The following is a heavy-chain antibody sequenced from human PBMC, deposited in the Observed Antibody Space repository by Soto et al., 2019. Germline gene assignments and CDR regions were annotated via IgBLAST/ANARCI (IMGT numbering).Heavy chain of an antibody. D-gene: IGHD2-15*01. J-gene: IGHJ4*02. CDR3: AKRYWSGGSCYNYFDY. Sequence: EVQLLESGGGLVQPGGSLRLSCAASGFTFSSYAMSWVRQAPGKGLEWVSGVSGSGGSTYYAHSVKGRVPISRDNSKNTLNLQMNSLRAQDTAVYYCAKRYWSGGSCYNYFDYWGQGTLVTASS. CDR1: GFTFSSYA. CDR2: VSGSGGST. V-gene: IGHV3-23*01.